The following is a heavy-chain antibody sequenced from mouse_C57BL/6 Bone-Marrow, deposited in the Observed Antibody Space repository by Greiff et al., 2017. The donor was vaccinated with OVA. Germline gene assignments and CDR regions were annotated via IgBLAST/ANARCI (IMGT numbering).Heavy chain of an antibody. J-gene: IGHJ4*01. Sequence: QVQLQQPGAELVKPGASVKLSCKASGYTFTSYWMQWVKQRPGQGLEWIGEIDPSDSYTNYNQKFKGKATLTVDTSSSTAYMQLSSLTSEDSAVYYWARDYTTVVARAMDYWGQGTSVTVSS. D-gene: IGHD1-1*01. V-gene: IGHV1-50*01. CDR2: IDPSDSYT. CDR1: GYTFTSYW. CDR3: ARDYTTVVARAMDY.